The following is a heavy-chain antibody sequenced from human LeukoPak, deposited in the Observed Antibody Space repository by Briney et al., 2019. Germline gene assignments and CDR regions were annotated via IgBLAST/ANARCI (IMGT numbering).Heavy chain of an antibody. CDR3: ARDPPSYDFWSGYYGYYYGMDV. J-gene: IGHJ6*02. CDR2: IIPIFGTA. D-gene: IGHD3-3*01. Sequence: ASVKVSCKASGGTFSSYAISWVRQAPGQGLEWMGGIIPIFGTANYAQKFQGRVTMTRDTSTSTVYMELSSLRSEDTAVYYCARDPPSYDFWSGYYGYYYGMDVWGQGTTVTVSS. V-gene: IGHV1-69*05. CDR1: GGTFSSYA.